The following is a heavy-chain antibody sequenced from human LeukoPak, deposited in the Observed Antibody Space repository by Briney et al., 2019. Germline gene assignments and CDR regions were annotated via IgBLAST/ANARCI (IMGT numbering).Heavy chain of an antibody. J-gene: IGHJ4*02. CDR2: INHRGST. Sequence: PSDTLSLTCTVYDGSFTGYFWNWIRQSPGKGLEWIGEINHRGSTNYNPSLKSRLTISVDTSKNQFSLRLTSVTAADTGVYFCARDPTTVMTVPWYFDTWGQGTLVTVSS. D-gene: IGHD4-11*01. CDR1: DGSFTGYF. V-gene: IGHV4-34*01. CDR3: ARDPTTVMTVPWYFDT.